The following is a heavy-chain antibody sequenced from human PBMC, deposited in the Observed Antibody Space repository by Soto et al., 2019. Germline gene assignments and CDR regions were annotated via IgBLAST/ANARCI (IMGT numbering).Heavy chain of an antibody. CDR3: AREYSYSYPA. Sequence: AGGSLRLSCAASGFNVKTTYMTWVRQAPGEGLEWVSVIHNSGATYYADSVKGRFTISKDNSKNTVYLQMSSLRAEDTAMYYCAREYSYSYPAWGQGTLVTSPQ. CDR2: IHNSGAT. D-gene: IGHD2-21*01. CDR1: GFNVKTTY. V-gene: IGHV3-53*01. J-gene: IGHJ1*01.